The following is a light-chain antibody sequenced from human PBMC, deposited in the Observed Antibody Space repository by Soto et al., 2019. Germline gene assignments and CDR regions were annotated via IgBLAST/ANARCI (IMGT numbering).Light chain of an antibody. J-gene: IGKJ2*01. Sequence: EVVMTQFPASLSASPGERLTLSCRASQNIRSSLAWYQQGPGQAPRLXXYDASTRATGIPPRFSGGGSGTEFTVTISSLQSEDFAIYYGQQYDIWPPYTFGQGTKVDIK. CDR1: QNIRSS. CDR3: QQYDIWPPYT. CDR2: DAS. V-gene: IGKV3-15*01.